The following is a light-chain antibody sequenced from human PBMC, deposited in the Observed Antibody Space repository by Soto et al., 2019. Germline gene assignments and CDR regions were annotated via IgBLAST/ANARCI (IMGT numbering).Light chain of an antibody. V-gene: IGKV3-11*01. CDR3: HQRSNWPPIT. Sequence: EIVLTQSPATLSLSPGESATLSCRASQSVSNYLAWYRQKPGQAPRLLIYGAFTGATGVPARFSGSGSGTDFTLTISSLEPEDFAVYYCHQRSNWPPITFGQGTRLEIK. CDR1: QSVSNY. J-gene: IGKJ5*01. CDR2: GAF.